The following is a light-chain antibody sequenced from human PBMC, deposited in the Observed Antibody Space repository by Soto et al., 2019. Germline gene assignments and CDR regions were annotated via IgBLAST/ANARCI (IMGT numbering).Light chain of an antibody. J-gene: IGLJ1*01. CDR2: DVT. CDR3: TSYTSSIPYV. V-gene: IGLV2-14*03. Sequence: QSALTQPASVSGSPGQSITISCTGTSSDVGGYNFVSWYQHHPGKAPKLIIYDVTNRPSGISNRFSGSKSGNTASLTISGLQAEDEADYYCTSYTSSIPYVFGTGTKVTVL. CDR1: SSDVGGYNF.